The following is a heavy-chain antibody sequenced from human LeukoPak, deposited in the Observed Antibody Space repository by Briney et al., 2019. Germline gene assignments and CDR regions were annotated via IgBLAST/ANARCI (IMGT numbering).Heavy chain of an antibody. Sequence: AGSLRLSCVVSGFTFSNFAMHWVRQAPGKGLEWVAVISDEGNTKIYADSVKGRVTISRDNSKNTMYLQMNSLRPEDTAVYYCARDRGVGVRRVIITSFDYWGQGALVSVSS. CDR2: ISDEGNTK. D-gene: IGHD3-10*01. J-gene: IGHJ4*02. CDR1: GFTFSNFA. CDR3: ARDRGVGVRRVIITSFDY. V-gene: IGHV3-30-3*01.